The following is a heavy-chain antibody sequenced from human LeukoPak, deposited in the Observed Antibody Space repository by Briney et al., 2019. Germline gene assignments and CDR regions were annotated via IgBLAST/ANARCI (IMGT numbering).Heavy chain of an antibody. D-gene: IGHD1-14*01. CDR3: TRDRSRAEDD. V-gene: IGHV3-7*01. CDR2: INQGGSDK. Sequence: GGSLRLSCAASGFTFSGHWMSWVRQAPGKGLEWVANINQGGSDKYYVDSVKGRFTISRDNANNLLYLQMNSLRGEDTAVYYCTRDRSRAEDDWGGGTLVTVSS. CDR1: GFTFSGHW. J-gene: IGHJ4*02.